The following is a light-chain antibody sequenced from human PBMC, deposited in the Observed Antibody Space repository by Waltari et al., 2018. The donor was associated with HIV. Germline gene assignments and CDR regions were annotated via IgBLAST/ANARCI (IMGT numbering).Light chain of an antibody. CDR3: QVWDSSTVI. J-gene: IGLJ1*01. CDR1: YLGTKN. V-gene: IGLV3-9*01. CDR2: KNI. Sequence: SYQLTQPPSLSVAPGQTATITCGGDYLGTKNVRWYPQKPGQAPLLVIFKNINRPSGIPERFSGSNSGNTAILTISAAQVADEADYYCQVWDSSTVIFGSGTTVTV.